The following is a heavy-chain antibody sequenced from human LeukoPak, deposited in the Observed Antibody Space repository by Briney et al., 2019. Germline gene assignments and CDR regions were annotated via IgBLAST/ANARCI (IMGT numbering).Heavy chain of an antibody. CDR3: ARLNYDNTSYYSNYFEY. CDR1: GFTFSSYG. V-gene: IGHV3-30*02. CDR2: IRYDGSNK. D-gene: IGHD3-22*01. J-gene: IGHJ4*02. Sequence: GGSLRLSCVASGFTFSSYGMHWVRQAPGKGLEWVSFIRYDGSNKDYADSVKGRFTISRDNSKNTLYLQMNSLRAEDTAVYYCARLNYDNTSYYSNYFEYWGQGTLVTVSS.